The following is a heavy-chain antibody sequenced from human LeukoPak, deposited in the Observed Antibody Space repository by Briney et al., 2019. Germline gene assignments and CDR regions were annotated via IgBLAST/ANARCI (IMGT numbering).Heavy chain of an antibody. Sequence: ASVKVSCKGSGYSFTTYYVHWVRQAPGQGLEWMGIFNPSGGTTTYAQKFHGRVTMTRDTSTSTVYMELSSLRSEDTAIYYCARRNVVVVPAASKSLTSEYWGQGTPVTVSS. CDR2: FNPSGGTT. CDR1: GYSFTTYY. CDR3: ARRNVVVVPAASKSLTSEY. J-gene: IGHJ4*02. D-gene: IGHD2-2*01. V-gene: IGHV1-46*01.